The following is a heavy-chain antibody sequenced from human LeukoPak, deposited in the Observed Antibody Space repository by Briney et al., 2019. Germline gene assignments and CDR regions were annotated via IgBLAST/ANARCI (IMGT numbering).Heavy chain of an antibody. CDR3: ARDIIGIRYYFDY. V-gene: IGHV1-8*01. CDR1: GYTFTTYD. J-gene: IGHJ4*02. Sequence: ASVKVSCKASGYTFTTYDINWVRQATGQGLEWMGWMNPNSGNTGYAQKFQGRVTITADESTSTAYMELSSLRSEDTAVYYCARDIIGIRYYFDYWGQGTLVTVSS. CDR2: MNPNSGNT. D-gene: IGHD2/OR15-2a*01.